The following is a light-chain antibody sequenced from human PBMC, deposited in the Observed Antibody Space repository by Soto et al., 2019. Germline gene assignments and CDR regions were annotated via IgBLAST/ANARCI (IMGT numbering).Light chain of an antibody. V-gene: IGLV2-14*03. CDR1: SSDVGAYNY. J-gene: IGLJ1*01. Sequence: QFVLTRPASVSGSPGQSITISCAGTSSDVGAYNYVSWYQHHPGKAPKLMIYDVNNRPSGDSNRFSGSKSGNTASLTISGLQAEDEADYYCSSWTSGATYVFGSGTKVTV. CDR3: SSWTSGATYV. CDR2: DVN.